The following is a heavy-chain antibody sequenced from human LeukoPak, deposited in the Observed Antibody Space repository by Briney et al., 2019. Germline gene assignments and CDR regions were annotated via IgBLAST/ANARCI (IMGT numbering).Heavy chain of an antibody. V-gene: IGHV1-2*02. D-gene: IGHD3-22*01. CDR1: GYTFSGYY. CDR2: IKPNSGDT. CDR3: ARVGADYDSSGPFDH. J-gene: IGHJ5*02. Sequence: ASVKVSCKASGYTFSGYYLHWVRQAPGQGLEWMGWIKPNSGDTNHTQNFQGRVTMTRDTSISTAYMELSGLRSDDTAVYYCARVGADYDSSGPFDHWGQGTLVTVSS.